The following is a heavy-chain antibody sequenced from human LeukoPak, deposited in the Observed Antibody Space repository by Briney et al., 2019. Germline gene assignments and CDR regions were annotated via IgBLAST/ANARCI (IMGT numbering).Heavy chain of an antibody. Sequence: PGGSLRLSCTASGFTFSAYAMNWVRQAPGKGLEWVSGISGGGGTTYYADSVKGRFTISRDNSKNTLYLQMNSLRADDTAVYYCAKVPERSYRYTLSDWGQETLVTVSS. D-gene: IGHD3-16*02. V-gene: IGHV3-23*01. CDR3: AKVPERSYRYTLSD. J-gene: IGHJ4*02. CDR1: GFTFSAYA. CDR2: ISGGGGTT.